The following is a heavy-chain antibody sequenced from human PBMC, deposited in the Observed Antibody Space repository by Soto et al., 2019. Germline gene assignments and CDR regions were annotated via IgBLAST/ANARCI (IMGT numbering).Heavy chain of an antibody. CDR3: ARLPRKLEYSSPVYYYYCMDV. V-gene: IGHV4-39*01. CDR1: GGSISSSSYY. Sequence: SETLSLTCTVSGGSISSSSYYWGWIRQPPGKGLEWIGSIYYSGSTYYNPSLKSRVTISVDTSKNQFSLKLSSVTAADTAVYYCARLPRKLEYSSPVYYYYCMDVWGQGTTVTVSS. J-gene: IGHJ6*02. D-gene: IGHD6-6*01. CDR2: IYYSGST.